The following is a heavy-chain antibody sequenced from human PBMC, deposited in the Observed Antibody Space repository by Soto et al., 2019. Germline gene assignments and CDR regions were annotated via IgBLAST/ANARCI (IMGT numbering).Heavy chain of an antibody. CDR1: GFTFSSYS. Sequence: PGGSLRLSCAASGFTFSSYSMNWVRQAPGPGLERVSSMSSSSSYIYYADSVKGRFIISRDNAKNSLYLQMNSLRAEDTAVYYFARCPITIFGVFHTPNFYYYSMDVWGQGTTVTVSS. V-gene: IGHV3-21*01. D-gene: IGHD3-3*01. J-gene: IGHJ6*02. CDR2: MSSSSSYI. CDR3: ARCPITIFGVFHTPNFYYYSMDV.